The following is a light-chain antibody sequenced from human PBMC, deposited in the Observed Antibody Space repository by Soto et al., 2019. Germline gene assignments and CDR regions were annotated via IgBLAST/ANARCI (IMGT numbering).Light chain of an antibody. CDR2: GAS. CDR1: QSVSSSY. J-gene: IGKJ3*01. CDR3: QQDGSSPFT. V-gene: IGKV3-20*01. Sequence: EIVLTQSPGTLSLSPGERATLSCRASQSVSSSYLAWYQEKPGQAPRLLIHGASSRATGIPDRFSGSGSGTDFTLTISRLEPEDFAVYYCQQDGSSPFTFGPGTKVDIK.